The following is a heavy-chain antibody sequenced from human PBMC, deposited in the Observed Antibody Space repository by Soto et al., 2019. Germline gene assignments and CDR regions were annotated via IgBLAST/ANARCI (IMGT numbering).Heavy chain of an antibody. CDR2: IKRKIDGETT. J-gene: IGHJ6*01. D-gene: IGHD3-10*01. V-gene: IGHV3-15*01. CDR3: VTDRGGGMDV. Sequence: EVQLVESGGGMVMPGGSLRLSCAASGFTFSDAWMTWIRQAPGKGLQCVGRIKRKIDGETTEYAAPVKGRFTISRDDSKNTLYLQMNSLKVEDTAMYYCVTDRGGGMDVWGQGTTVTVSS. CDR1: GFTFSDAW.